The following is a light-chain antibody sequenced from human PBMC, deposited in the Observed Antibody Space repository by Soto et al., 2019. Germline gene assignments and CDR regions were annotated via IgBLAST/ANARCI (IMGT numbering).Light chain of an antibody. V-gene: IGLV4-60*03. CDR2: LEGSGSY. CDR1: SGHSSYI. Sequence: QPVLTQSSSASASLGSSVKLTCTLSSGHSSYIIAWHQQQPGKAPRYLMKLEGSGSYNKGSGVPDRFSGSSSGADRYLTISNLQSEDEADYYCETWDSNTHVFGPGTKVTVL. CDR3: ETWDSNTHV. J-gene: IGLJ1*01.